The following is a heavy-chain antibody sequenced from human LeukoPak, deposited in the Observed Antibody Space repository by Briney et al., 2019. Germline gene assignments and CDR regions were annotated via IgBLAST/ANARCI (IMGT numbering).Heavy chain of an antibody. Sequence: PSETLSLTCTVSGGSISSGDYYWSWIRQPPGKGLEWIGYIYYSGSTYYNPSLKSRVTISVDTSKNQFSLKLSSVTAADTTVYYCARQYNTGNNGRGYFDSWGQGTLVTVSS. CDR3: ARQYNTGNNGRGYFDS. CDR1: GGSISSGDYY. J-gene: IGHJ4*02. V-gene: IGHV4-30-4*01. D-gene: IGHD1-1*01. CDR2: IYYSGST.